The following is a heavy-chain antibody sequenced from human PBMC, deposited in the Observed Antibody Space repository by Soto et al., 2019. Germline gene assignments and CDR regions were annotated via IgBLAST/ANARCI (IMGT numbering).Heavy chain of an antibody. CDR1: GGSVNSGSYY. D-gene: IGHD2-2*01. Sequence: SETLSLTCTVSGGSVNSGSYYWSWIRQPPGKGPEWIGFIYYSGSTNYSPSLKSRVTISIDTSKNQFSLKLTSVTAADTAVYYCARDQYSSTWPRRGAFDILGQGTMVAVSS. J-gene: IGHJ3*02. CDR3: ARDQYSSTWPRRGAFDI. V-gene: IGHV4-61*01. CDR2: IYYSGST.